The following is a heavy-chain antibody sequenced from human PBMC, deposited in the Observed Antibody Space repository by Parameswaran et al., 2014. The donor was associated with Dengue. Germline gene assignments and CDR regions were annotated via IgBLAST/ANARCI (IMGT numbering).Heavy chain of an antibody. J-gene: IGHJ4*02. Sequence: SWVRQAPGQGLEWMGWISPNNGITNYAEKLQGRATMTTDTSTTTVYMELRSLRSDDTAVYYCARVPGAYDSWGQGSLVTVSS. CDR3: ARVPGAYDS. V-gene: IGHV1-18*01. CDR2: ISPNNGIT. D-gene: IGHD3-10*01.